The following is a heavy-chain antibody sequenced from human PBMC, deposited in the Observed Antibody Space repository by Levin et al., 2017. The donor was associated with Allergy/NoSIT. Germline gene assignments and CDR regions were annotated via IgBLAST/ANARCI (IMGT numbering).Heavy chain of an antibody. CDR2: INWNGGST. J-gene: IGHJ4*02. D-gene: IGHD4-23*01. V-gene: IGHV3-20*04. CDR1: GFTFDDYG. CDR3: ARHAGVPVATLSFDY. Sequence: PGGSLRLSCAASGFTFDDYGMTWVRQAPGKGLEWVSGINWNGGSTGYADSVKGRYTISRDNAKNSLYLQMNSLRAEDTALYYCARHAGVPVATLSFDYWGQGTLVTVSS.